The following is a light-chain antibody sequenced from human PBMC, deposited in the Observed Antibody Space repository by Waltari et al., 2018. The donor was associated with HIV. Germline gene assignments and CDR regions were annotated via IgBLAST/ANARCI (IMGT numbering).Light chain of an antibody. Sequence: QSVLTQPPSVSGATGQRVTISCTGSSSNLGTGYDVHWYQQLPGPAPKLLIYDNNNGPSGVPDRFSVSKSGTAASLAITGLQAEDEAYYYCQSHDTSLSGYVIFGGGTKLTVL. V-gene: IGLV1-40*01. CDR3: QSHDTSLSGYVI. J-gene: IGLJ2*01. CDR1: SSNLGTGYD. CDR2: DNN.